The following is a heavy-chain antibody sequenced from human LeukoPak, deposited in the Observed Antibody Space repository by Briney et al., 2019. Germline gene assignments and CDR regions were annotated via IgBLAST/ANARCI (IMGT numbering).Heavy chain of an antibody. V-gene: IGHV5-10-1*01. J-gene: IGHJ4*02. CDR3: ARLIYSSGVGGTLWY. CDR2: IDPSDSYT. Sequence: GESLKISCKGSGYSFTSYWISWVRQMPGKGLEWMGRIDPSDSYTNYSPSFQGHVTISADKSISTAYLQWSSLKASDTAMYYCARLIYSSGVGGTLWYWGQGTLVTVSS. D-gene: IGHD6-19*01. CDR1: GYSFTSYW.